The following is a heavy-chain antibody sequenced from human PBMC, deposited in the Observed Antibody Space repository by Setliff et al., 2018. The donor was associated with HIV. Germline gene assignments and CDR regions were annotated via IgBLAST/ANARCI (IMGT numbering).Heavy chain of an antibody. CDR2: IIPGLGTS. Sequence: WASVKVSCKASGGAPNIYSISWVRQAPGQGLEWMGRIIPGLGTSVYAQKFQGRVTITADESTSTAYMELSSLRSEDTAVYYCAAGYCGGDCYSRQSYFDYWGQGTLVTVSS. CDR1: GGAPNIYS. CDR3: AAGYCGGDCYSRQSYFDY. V-gene: IGHV1-69*08. D-gene: IGHD2-21*02. J-gene: IGHJ4*02.